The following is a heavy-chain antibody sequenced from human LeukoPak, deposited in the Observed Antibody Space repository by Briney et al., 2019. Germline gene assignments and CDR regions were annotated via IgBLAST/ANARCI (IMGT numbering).Heavy chain of an antibody. Sequence: GGSLRLSCAASGFTVSSNYMSWVRQAPGKGLEWVASIKEDGSERYYVDSVKGRFTISRDNAKNSLYLQMNSLRAEDMALYYCAKGDSSGWYGVDYWGQGTLVTVSS. V-gene: IGHV3-7*03. J-gene: IGHJ4*02. CDR2: IKEDGSER. CDR1: GFTVSSNY. CDR3: AKGDSSGWYGVDY. D-gene: IGHD6-19*01.